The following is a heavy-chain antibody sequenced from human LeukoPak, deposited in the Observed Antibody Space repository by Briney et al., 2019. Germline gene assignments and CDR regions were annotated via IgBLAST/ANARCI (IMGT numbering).Heavy chain of an antibody. J-gene: IGHJ4*02. D-gene: IGHD3-22*01. Sequence: ASVKVSYTASGYTFTRYYMHWVRQAPGQGLEWMGIINPSGGSTSYAQEFQGRVTMTRDTSTSTVYMELSSLRSEDTAVYYCARSLYYYDSSGYLDYWGQGTLVTVSS. CDR2: INPSGGST. CDR1: GYTFTRYY. CDR3: ARSLYYYDSSGYLDY. V-gene: IGHV1-46*01.